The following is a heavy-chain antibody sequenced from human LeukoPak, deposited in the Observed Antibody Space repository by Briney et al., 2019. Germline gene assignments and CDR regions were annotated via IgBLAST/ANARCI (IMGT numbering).Heavy chain of an antibody. CDR1: GGSISSGGYY. V-gene: IGHV3-53*01. Sequence: LSLTCTVSGGSISSGGYYWSWIRQHPGKGLERVSVIYSGGSTYYADSMKGRFSISRDNSRNTLYLQMNSLRAEDTAVYYCARVYDSSGYYYRSWYFDLWGRGTLVTVSS. D-gene: IGHD3-22*01. J-gene: IGHJ2*01. CDR3: ARVYDSSGYYYRSWYFDL. CDR2: IYSGGST.